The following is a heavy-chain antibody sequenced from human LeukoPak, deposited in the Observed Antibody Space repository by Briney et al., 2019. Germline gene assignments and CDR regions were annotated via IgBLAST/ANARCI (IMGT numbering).Heavy chain of an antibody. J-gene: IGHJ4*02. Sequence: ASVKVSCKASGYTFTSYYMHWVRQAPGLGLEWMGIINPSGGSTSYAQKFQGRVTMTRDTSTSTVYMELSSLRSEDTAVYYCARVDNSPTPLQWHFDYWGQRTLVTVSS. CDR3: ARVDNSPTPLQWHFDY. CDR2: INPSGGST. D-gene: IGHD5-24*01. V-gene: IGHV1-46*01. CDR1: GYTFTSYY.